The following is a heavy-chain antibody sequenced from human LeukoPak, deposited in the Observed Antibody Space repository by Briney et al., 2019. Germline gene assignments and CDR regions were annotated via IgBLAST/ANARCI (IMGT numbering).Heavy chain of an antibody. CDR1: GFTFGDYA. CDR3: TSYSEYFQH. CDR2: IRSKAYGGTT. D-gene: IGHD2-21*01. Sequence: PGGSLRLSCTASGFTFGDYAMSWVRQAPGKGLEWIGFIRSKAYGGTTEYAASVKGRFTISRDDSKSIAYLQMNSLKTEDTAVYYCTSYSEYFQHWGQGTLVTVSS. V-gene: IGHV3-49*04. J-gene: IGHJ1*01.